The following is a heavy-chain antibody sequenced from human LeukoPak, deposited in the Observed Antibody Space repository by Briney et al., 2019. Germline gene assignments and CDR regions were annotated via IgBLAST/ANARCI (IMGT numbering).Heavy chain of an antibody. CDR1: GFTFSSYG. V-gene: IGHV3-30*18. CDR3: AKTPGDYDYSPPGD. J-gene: IGHJ4*02. Sequence: GGSLRLSCAASGFTFSSYGMHWVRQAPGKGLEWVAVISYDGSNKYYADSVKGRFTISRDNSKETLFLQMNSLKIEDTAIYYCAKTPGDYDYSPPGDWGQGTLVTVSS. CDR2: ISYDGSNK. D-gene: IGHD4-17*01.